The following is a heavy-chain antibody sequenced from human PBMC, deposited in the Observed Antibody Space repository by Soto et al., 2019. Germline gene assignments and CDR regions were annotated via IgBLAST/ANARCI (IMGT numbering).Heavy chain of an antibody. CDR1: GGSISSYY. CDR3: ARDRGYSYGPPTPYYYYGMDV. Sequence: QVQLQESGPGLVKPSETLSLTCTVSGGSISSYYWSWIRQPAGKGLEWIGRTYTSGSTNYNPSLKSRVTMSVDTSKNQFSLKLSSVTAADTAVYYSARDRGYSYGPPTPYYYYGMDVWGQGTTVTVSS. J-gene: IGHJ6*02. V-gene: IGHV4-4*07. D-gene: IGHD5-18*01. CDR2: TYTSGST.